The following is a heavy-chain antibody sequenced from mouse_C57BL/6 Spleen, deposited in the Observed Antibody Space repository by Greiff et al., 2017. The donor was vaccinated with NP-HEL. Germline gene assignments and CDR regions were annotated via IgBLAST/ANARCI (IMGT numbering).Heavy chain of an antibody. Sequence: QVQLQQPGAELVKPGASVTLSCTASGYTFTSYWMHWVQQRPGRGLEWIGRIDPNSGGTKYNEQFKSKATLTVDKPSSTAYMQRSSLTSEDTAVYYSARSSYRNYFDYWGQGTTLTVSS. CDR1: GYTFTSYW. CDR3: ARSSYRNYFDY. J-gene: IGHJ2*01. D-gene: IGHD2-14*01. V-gene: IGHV1-72*01. CDR2: IDPNSGGT.